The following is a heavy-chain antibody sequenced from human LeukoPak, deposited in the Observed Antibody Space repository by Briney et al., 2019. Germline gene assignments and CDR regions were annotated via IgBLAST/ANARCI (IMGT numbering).Heavy chain of an antibody. D-gene: IGHD7-27*01. Sequence: SETLSLTCTVSGGSISSYYWSWIRQPAGKGLEWIGRIYTSGSTNYNPSLKSRVTMSVDTSKNQFSLKLSSVTAADTAVYYCARAQIPAGRLGIRDPSNYYYYGMDVWGQGTSVTVSS. CDR3: ARAQIPAGRLGIRDPSNYYYYGMDV. J-gene: IGHJ6*02. V-gene: IGHV4-4*07. CDR1: GGSISSYY. CDR2: IYTSGST.